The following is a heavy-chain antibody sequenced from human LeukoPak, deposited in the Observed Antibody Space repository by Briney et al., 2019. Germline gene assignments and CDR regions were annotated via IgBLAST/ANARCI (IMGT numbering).Heavy chain of an antibody. V-gene: IGHV1-24*01. CDR1: GYTLTELS. D-gene: IGHD2-15*01. Sequence: ASVKVSCKVSGYTLTELSMHWVRQAPGKGLEWTGGFDPEDGETIYAQKFQGRVTMTEDTSTDTAYMELSSLRSEDTAVYYCATAPTSKYCSGGSCYENWFDPWGQGTLVTVSS. CDR2: FDPEDGET. CDR3: ATAPTSKYCSGGSCYENWFDP. J-gene: IGHJ5*02.